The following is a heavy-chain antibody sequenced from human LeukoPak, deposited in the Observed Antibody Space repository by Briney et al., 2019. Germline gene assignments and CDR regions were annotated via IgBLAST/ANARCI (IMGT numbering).Heavy chain of an antibody. V-gene: IGHV4-59*11. J-gene: IGHJ5*02. CDR1: GGSISSHY. D-gene: IGHD2-2*01. Sequence: PSETLSLTCTVSGGSISSHYWSWIRQPPGKGLEWIGYIYYSGSTNYNPSLKSRVTISVDTSKNQFSLKLSSVTAADTAVYYCARLNGGGVPAAMNWFDPWGQGTLVTVSS. CDR2: IYYSGST. CDR3: ARLNGGGVPAAMNWFDP.